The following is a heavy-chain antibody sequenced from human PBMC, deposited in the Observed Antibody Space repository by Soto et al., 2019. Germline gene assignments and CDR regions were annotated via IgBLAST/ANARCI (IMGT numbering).Heavy chain of an antibody. J-gene: IGHJ4*02. CDR2: IDYYGST. V-gene: IGHV4-59*08. Sequence: PSETLSLTCTVSGGSISGYYWSWIRQPPGKRLEWIGYIDYYGSTNYNPSFKSRVTISVDTSKKQFSLNLGSVTAADTAVYYCVRHAQWIIRAYWGQGSLVTVSS. D-gene: IGHD5-12*01. CDR1: GGSISGYY. CDR3: VRHAQWIIRAY.